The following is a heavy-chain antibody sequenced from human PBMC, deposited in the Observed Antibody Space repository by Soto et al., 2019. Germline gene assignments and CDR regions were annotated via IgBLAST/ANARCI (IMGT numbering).Heavy chain of an antibody. J-gene: IGHJ4*02. CDR3: AKDRIVYDFWSGYYRD. Sequence: QVQLVESGGGVVQPGRSLRLSCAASGFTFSSYGMHWVRQAPGKELEWVAVISYDGSNKYYADSVKGRFTISRDNSKNTLYPQMNSLRAEDTAVYYCAKDRIVYDFWSGYYRDWGQGTLVTVSS. CDR1: GFTFSSYG. CDR2: ISYDGSNK. V-gene: IGHV3-30*18. D-gene: IGHD3-3*01.